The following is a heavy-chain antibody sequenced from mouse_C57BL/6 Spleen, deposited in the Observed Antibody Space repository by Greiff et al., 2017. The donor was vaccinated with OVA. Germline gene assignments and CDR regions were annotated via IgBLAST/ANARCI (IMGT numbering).Heavy chain of an antibody. J-gene: IGHJ2*01. V-gene: IGHV1-9*01. Sequence: VSLQQGGVELMKPGASVKLSCKATGYTFTGYWIYWVKQRPGHGLEWIGEILPGSGSTNYNEKFKGKATFTADTSSNTAYMQLSSLTTEDSAIYYGARGGGYYYGSRETFDYWGQGTTLTVSS. CDR2: ILPGSGST. CDR3: ARGGGYYYGSRETFDY. D-gene: IGHD1-1*01. CDR1: GYTFTGYW.